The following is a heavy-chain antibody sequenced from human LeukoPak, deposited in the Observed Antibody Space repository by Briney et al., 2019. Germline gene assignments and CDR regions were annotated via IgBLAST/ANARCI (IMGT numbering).Heavy chain of an antibody. Sequence: ASVKVSCKASGGTFSSYAISWVRQAPGQGLEWMGRIIPILGIANYAQKFQGRVTITADKSTSTAYMELSSLRSEGTAVYYCARAEPDYADAFDIWGQGTMVTVSS. V-gene: IGHV1-69*04. CDR3: ARAEPDYADAFDI. J-gene: IGHJ3*02. CDR2: IIPILGIA. D-gene: IGHD4-17*01. CDR1: GGTFSSYA.